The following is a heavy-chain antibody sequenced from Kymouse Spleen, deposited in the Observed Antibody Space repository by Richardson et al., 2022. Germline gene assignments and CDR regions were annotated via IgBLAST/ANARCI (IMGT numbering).Heavy chain of an antibody. CDR3: TTVAPLTGTTVYGMDV. V-gene: IGHV3-15*01. Sequence: EVQLVESGGGLVKPGGSLRLSCAASGFTFSNAWMSWVRQAPGKGLEWVGRIKSKTDGGTTDYAAPVKGRFTISRDDSKNTLYLQMNSLKTEDTAVYYCTTVAPLTGTTVYGMDVWGQGTTVTVSS. CDR1: GFTFSNAW. J-gene: IGHJ6*02. D-gene: IGHD1-7*01. CDR2: IKSKTDGGTT.